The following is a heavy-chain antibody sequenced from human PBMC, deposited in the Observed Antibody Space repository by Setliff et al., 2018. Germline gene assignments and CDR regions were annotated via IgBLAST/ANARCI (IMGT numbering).Heavy chain of an antibody. D-gene: IGHD6-13*01. CDR3: ARSIAAAGDDDY. J-gene: IGHJ4*02. Sequence: KTSETLSLTCTVSGGSISSSSYYWGWIRQPPGKGLEWIGSIYYSGSTYYNPSLKSRVTISVDTSKNQFSLKLSSVTAADTAVYYCARSIAAAGDDDYWGQGTQVTVSS. V-gene: IGHV4-39*01. CDR1: GGSISSSSYY. CDR2: IYYSGST.